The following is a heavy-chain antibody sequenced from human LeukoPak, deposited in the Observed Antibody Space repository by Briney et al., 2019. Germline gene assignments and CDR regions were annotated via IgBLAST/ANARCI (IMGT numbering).Heavy chain of an antibody. Sequence: ASVKVSCKVSGYTLTEISMHWVRQAPGKGLEWMGGFDPEDGETIYAQNFQGRVTMTEDKSTSTAYMELSSLRSEDTAVYYCAREQQLIRGDYWGQGTLVTVSS. D-gene: IGHD6-13*01. CDR3: AREQQLIRGDY. J-gene: IGHJ4*02. CDR1: GYTLTEIS. V-gene: IGHV1-24*01. CDR2: FDPEDGET.